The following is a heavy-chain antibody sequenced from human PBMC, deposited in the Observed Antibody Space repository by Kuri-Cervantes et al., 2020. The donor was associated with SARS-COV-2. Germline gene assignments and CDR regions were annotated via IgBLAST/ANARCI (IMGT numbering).Heavy chain of an antibody. D-gene: IGHD6-13*01. CDR2: TYPDDADT. Sequence: GGSLRLSCRGSGYSFITYWIGWVRQMPGKGLEWMGVTYPDDADTRYRPSFRGQVTISADKSTNTAYLQWRSLEASDTAKYYCARLGSSSTSYALDVWGQGSKV. V-gene: IGHV5-51*01. CDR3: ARLGSSSTSYALDV. CDR1: GYSFITYW. J-gene: IGHJ6*02.